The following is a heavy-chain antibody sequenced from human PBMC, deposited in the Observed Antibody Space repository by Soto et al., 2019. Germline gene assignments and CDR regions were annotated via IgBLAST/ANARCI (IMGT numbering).Heavy chain of an antibody. D-gene: IGHD3-3*01. CDR1: GFTFSSYW. J-gene: IGHJ4*02. CDR2: INSDGSST. CDR3: ARGYDFWSGYDILDY. V-gene: IGHV3-74*01. Sequence: GESLKISCAASGFTFSSYWMHWVRQAPGKGLVWVSRINSDGSSTSYADSVKGRFTISRDNAKNTLYLQMNSLRAEDTAVYYCARGYDFWSGYDILDYWGQGTLVTVSS.